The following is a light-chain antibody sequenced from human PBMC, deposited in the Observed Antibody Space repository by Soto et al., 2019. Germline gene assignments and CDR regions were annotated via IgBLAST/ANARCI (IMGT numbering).Light chain of an antibody. J-gene: IGKJ5*01. CDR3: QQSFSLPLT. V-gene: IGKV1-5*01. CDR2: DAS. Sequence: DIQMTQSPSTLSESPSAIFAITCGASQSISVWLAWYQQKAGKAPKLLIYDASRLESGVPSRFSGSGSETEFTLTISGLQPGDSATYYCQQSFSLPLTFGQGTRLEIK. CDR1: QSISVW.